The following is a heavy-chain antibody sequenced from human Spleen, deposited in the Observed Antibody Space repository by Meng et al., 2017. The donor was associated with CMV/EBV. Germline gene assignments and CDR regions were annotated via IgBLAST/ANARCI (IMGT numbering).Heavy chain of an antibody. J-gene: IGHJ4*02. CDR2: IRYDGSDK. D-gene: IGHD1-26*01. CDR3: AKGIGGSAKYFDY. Sequence: GESLKISCATSGFAFSKHGMHWVRQAPGKGLEWVAFIRYDGSDKYYADSVKGRFTISRDNSKNSLYLQMNSLRAEDTAVYYCAKGIGGSAKYFDYWGQGTLVTVSS. V-gene: IGHV3-30*02. CDR1: GFAFSKHG.